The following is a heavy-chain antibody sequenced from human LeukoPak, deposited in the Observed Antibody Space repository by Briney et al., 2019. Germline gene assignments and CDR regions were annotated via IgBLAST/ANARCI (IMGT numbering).Heavy chain of an antibody. CDR2: IYYSGST. Sequence: SEALSLTCTVSGGSISSSSYYWGWIRQPPGKGLEWIGSIYYSGSTYYNPSLKSRVTISVDTSKNQFSLKLSSVTAADTAVYYCARIDAGIGYYYYMDVWGKGTTVTVSS. CDR3: ARIDAGIGYYYYMDV. V-gene: IGHV4-39*07. J-gene: IGHJ6*03. CDR1: GGSISSSSYY.